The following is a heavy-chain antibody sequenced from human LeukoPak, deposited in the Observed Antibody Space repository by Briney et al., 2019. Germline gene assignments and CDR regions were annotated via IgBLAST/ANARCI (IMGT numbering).Heavy chain of an antibody. D-gene: IGHD2-21*02. CDR1: GGSFSGYY. CDR3: ARDHIVVVTAIRLRYYYYGMDV. Sequence: SETLSLTCAVYGGSFSGYYWSWIRQPPGKGLEWIGEINHSGSTNYNPSLKSRVTISVDTSKNQFSLKPSSVTAADTAVYYCARDHIVVVTAIRLRYYYYGMDVWGQGTTVTVSS. CDR2: INHSGST. V-gene: IGHV4-34*01. J-gene: IGHJ6*02.